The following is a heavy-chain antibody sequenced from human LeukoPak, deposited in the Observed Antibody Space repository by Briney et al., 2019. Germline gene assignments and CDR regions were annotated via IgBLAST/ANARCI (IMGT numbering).Heavy chain of an antibody. Sequence: GGSLRLSCAAPGFTFSSYEMNWVRQAPGKGLEWVSYISSSGTTIHYADSVKGRFTISRDNAKNSVYLQMNSLRVEDTAVYYCARVRYQTADYWGQGTLVTVSS. CDR2: ISSSGTTI. CDR3: ARVRYQTADY. V-gene: IGHV3-48*03. D-gene: IGHD3-16*02. J-gene: IGHJ4*02. CDR1: GFTFSSYE.